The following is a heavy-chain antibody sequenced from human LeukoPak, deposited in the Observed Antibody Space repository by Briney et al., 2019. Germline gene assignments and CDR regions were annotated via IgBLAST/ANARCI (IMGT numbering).Heavy chain of an antibody. CDR2: FDPEDGET. CDR3: ARDLSHRYYHRTGYAFDY. Sequence: ASVKVSCKVSGYTLTELSIHWVRQAPGKGLEWMGGFDPEDGETIYAQKFQGRVTMTRDTSTSTVYMDLSSLRSEDTAVYYCARDLSHRYYHRTGYAFDYWGQGTLVTVSS. D-gene: IGHD3-22*01. J-gene: IGHJ4*02. V-gene: IGHV1-24*01. CDR1: GYTLTELS.